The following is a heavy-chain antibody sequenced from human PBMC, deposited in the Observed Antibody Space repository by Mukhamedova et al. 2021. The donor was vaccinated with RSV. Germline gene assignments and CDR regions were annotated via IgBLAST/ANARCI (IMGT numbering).Heavy chain of an antibody. CDR3: AGEINTKLDY. V-gene: IGHV3-30*01. D-gene: IGHD5-24*01. CDR2: ISQDGSVK. J-gene: IGHJ4*02. Sequence: VSVISQDGSVKQYADSVKGQFTVSRDNSKNTLYLQMDSLSPEDTAVYYCAGEINTKLDYWGQGTLVTVSS.